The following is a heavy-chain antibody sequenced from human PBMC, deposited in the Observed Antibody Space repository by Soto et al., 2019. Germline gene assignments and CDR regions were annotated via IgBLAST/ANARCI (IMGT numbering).Heavy chain of an antibody. CDR1: GGTFSSYA. V-gene: IGHV1-69*13. D-gene: IGHD2-15*01. J-gene: IGHJ6*02. Sequence: SVKVSCKASGGTFSSYAISWVRQAPGQGLEWMGGIIPIFGTANYAQKFQCRVTITADESTSTAYMELSSLRSEDTAVYYCARDRPPVVAATLNYYYYGMDVWRQGTTVTVSS. CDR3: ARDRPPVVAATLNYYYYGMDV. CDR2: IIPIFGTA.